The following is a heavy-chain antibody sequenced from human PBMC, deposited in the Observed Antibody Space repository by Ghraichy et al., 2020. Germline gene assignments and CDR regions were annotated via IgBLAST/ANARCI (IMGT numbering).Heavy chain of an antibody. D-gene: IGHD1-26*01. Sequence: SETLSLTCTVSGGSISSSSYYWGWIRQPPGKGLEWIGSIYYSGSTYYNPSLKSRVTISVDTSKNQFSLKLSSVTAADTAVYYCARGPARGSYVDYWGQGTLVTVSS. CDR3: ARGPARGSYVDY. CDR2: IYYSGST. J-gene: IGHJ4*02. CDR1: GGSISSSSYY. V-gene: IGHV4-39*01.